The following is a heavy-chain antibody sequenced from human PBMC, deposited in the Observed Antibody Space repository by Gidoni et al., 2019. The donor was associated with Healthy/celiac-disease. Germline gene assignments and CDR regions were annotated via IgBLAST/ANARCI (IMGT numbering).Heavy chain of an antibody. D-gene: IGHD2-2*01. CDR1: GYTFTGYY. Sequence: QVQLVQSGAEVKKPGASVKVSCKASGYTFTGYYMHWVRQAPGQGLEWMGWINPNSGGTNYAQKFQGRVTMTRDTSISTAYMELSRLRSDDTAVYYCARDLVVVPAARRWYYGMDVWGQGTTVTVSS. CDR2: INPNSGGT. CDR3: ARDLVVVPAARRWYYGMDV. V-gene: IGHV1-2*02. J-gene: IGHJ6*02.